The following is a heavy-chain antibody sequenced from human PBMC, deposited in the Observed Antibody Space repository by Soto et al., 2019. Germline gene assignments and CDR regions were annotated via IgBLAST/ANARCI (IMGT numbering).Heavy chain of an antibody. Sequence: SVKVSCKASGGTFSSYAISWVRQAPGQGLEWMGGIIPIFGTANYAQKFQGRVTITADESTSTAYMELSSLRSEDTAVYYCARAGHIAYCGGDCYFGNYDYWGQGTLVTVSS. CDR3: ARAGHIAYCGGDCYFGNYDY. D-gene: IGHD2-21*02. J-gene: IGHJ4*02. V-gene: IGHV1-69*13. CDR2: IIPIFGTA. CDR1: GGTFSSYA.